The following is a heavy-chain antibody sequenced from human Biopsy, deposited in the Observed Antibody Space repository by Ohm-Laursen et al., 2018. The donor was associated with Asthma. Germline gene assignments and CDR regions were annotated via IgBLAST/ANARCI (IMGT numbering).Heavy chain of an antibody. J-gene: IGHJ4*02. D-gene: IGHD2-2*01. V-gene: IGHV1-3*01. CDR2: INAGNGNT. Sequence: VASVKVSCKASGYTFINYAIHWVRQAPGQRLEWMGWINAGNGNTKYSQKVQGRVTITRDTSASTAYMDLSSLSSEDTALYYCARGPEYVRSSGALDYWGQGTLVTVSS. CDR3: ARGPEYVRSSGALDY. CDR1: GYTFINYA.